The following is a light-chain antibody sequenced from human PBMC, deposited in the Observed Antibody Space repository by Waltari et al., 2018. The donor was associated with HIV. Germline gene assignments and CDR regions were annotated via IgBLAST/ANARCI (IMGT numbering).Light chain of an antibody. Sequence: GPPGQSITISCSGSIPDVGTYNLVPWDRHHPGKAPKIVMYWVDQRSSGISDRLCGSKSGDTASLTITDVLAEDGAVYHCCSIVEISSTLVCAGGTRLTVL. V-gene: IGLV2-23*02. CDR2: WVD. CDR3: CSIVEISSTLV. CDR1: IPDVGTYNL. J-gene: IGLJ3*02.